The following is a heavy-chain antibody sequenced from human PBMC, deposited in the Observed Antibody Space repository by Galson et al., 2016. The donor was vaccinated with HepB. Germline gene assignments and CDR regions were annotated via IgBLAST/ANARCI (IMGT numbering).Heavy chain of an antibody. CDR1: GYTFTTYG. CDR2: ISAYNGDT. D-gene: IGHD3-22*01. CDR3: AKLTENYYDSSGYFDY. J-gene: IGHJ4*02. Sequence: SVKVSCKASGYTFTTYGISWVRQAPGQGLEWMGWISAYNGDTNYAQTLQGRVTMTTDTSTSTAYMELRSLRSDDAAVYYCAKLTENYYDSSGYFDYWGQGTLVTVSS. V-gene: IGHV1-18*01.